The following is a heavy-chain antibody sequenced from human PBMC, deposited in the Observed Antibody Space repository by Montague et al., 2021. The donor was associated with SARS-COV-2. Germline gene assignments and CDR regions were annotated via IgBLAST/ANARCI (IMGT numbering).Heavy chain of an antibody. CDR3: ARGGATYYYDTSGYVNALDT. J-gene: IGHJ3*02. CDR2: T. Sequence: TNYNPSLKIRFPISVDTSKNQFSLRLTSVTAADTAVYFCARGGATYYYDTSGYVNALDTWGQGKMVTVSS. D-gene: IGHD3-22*01. V-gene: IGHV4-59*09.